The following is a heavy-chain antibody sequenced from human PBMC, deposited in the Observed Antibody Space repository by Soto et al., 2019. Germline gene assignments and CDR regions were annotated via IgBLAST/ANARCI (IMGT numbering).Heavy chain of an antibody. V-gene: IGHV1-18*01. D-gene: IGHD3-10*01. Sequence: ASVKVSCKASGYTFTSYGIIWVRQAPGQGLEWMGWISAYNGNTNYAQKLQGRVTMTTDTSTSTAYMELRSLRSDDTAVYYCARDRSLGYYGSGSYYPHDFDYWGQGTLVTVS. CDR1: GYTFTSYG. J-gene: IGHJ4*02. CDR2: ISAYNGNT. CDR3: ARDRSLGYYGSGSYYPHDFDY.